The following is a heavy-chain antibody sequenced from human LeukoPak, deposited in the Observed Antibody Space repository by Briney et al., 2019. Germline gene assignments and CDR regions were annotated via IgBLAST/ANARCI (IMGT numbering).Heavy chain of an antibody. V-gene: IGHV3-7*03. J-gene: IGHJ6*02. CDR2: INHIGNVN. CDR1: GFTFSGYW. Sequence: GGSLRLSCAASGFTFSGYWMNWARQAPGKGLEWVASINHIGNVNYYVDSVKGRFTISRDNAKNSLYLQMSNLRAEDTAVYYCARAASLGIYYGMDVWGQGTTVTVSS. D-gene: IGHD2-15*01. CDR3: ARAASLGIYYGMDV.